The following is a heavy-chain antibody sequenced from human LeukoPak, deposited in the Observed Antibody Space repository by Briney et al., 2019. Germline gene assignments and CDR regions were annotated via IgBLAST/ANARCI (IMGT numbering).Heavy chain of an antibody. CDR1: GSTFTTYV. D-gene: IGHD4-17*01. CDR3: AREGYGDYVRFDY. J-gene: IGHJ4*02. Sequence: ASVKVSCKPSGSTFTTYVTSWVRRPPGQGLEGLGWISAYNGNTNYAQKLQGRVTMTTDTSTSTAYMELRSLRSDDTAVYYCAREGYGDYVRFDYWGQGTLVTVSS. V-gene: IGHV1-18*01. CDR2: ISAYNGNT.